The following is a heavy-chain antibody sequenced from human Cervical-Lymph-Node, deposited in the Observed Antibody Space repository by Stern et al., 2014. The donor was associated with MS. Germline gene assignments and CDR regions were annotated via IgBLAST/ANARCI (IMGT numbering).Heavy chain of an antibody. Sequence: EVQLLESGGGLVQPGGSLRLSCVASGFTFSSYAMSWVRQAPGKGLEWVSAMSGSGGSTYYADSVKGRFTISRDNSKNTLYLQMNSLRAEDTAVYFCAKDQGSGWPKTLDYWGQGTLVTVSS. CDR2: MSGSGGST. V-gene: IGHV3-23*01. CDR1: GFTFSSYA. CDR3: AKDQGSGWPKTLDY. D-gene: IGHD6-19*01. J-gene: IGHJ4*02.